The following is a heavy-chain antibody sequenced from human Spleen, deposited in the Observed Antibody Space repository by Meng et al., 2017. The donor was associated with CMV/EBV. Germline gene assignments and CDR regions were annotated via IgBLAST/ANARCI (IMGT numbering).Heavy chain of an antibody. CDR1: GFTFSSYA. J-gene: IGHJ4*02. CDR3: ARGLDY. V-gene: IGHV3-30-3*01. CDR2: ISYDGSNK. Sequence: QVQLVECGGGLVQPGRSLRLSCAASGFTFSSYAMRWVRQAPGKGLEWVAVISYDGSNKYYADSVKGRFTISRDNSKNTLYLQMNSLRAEDTAVYYCARGLDYWGQGTLVTVSS.